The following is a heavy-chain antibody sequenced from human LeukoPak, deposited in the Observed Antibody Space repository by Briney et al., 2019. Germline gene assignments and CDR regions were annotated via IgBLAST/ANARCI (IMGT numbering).Heavy chain of an antibody. V-gene: IGHV3-23*01. J-gene: IGHJ4*02. CDR3: AKVRRDSSGWYYFDY. D-gene: IGHD6-19*01. CDR2: ISGSGGST. CDR1: GFTFSSYA. Sequence: GGSLRLSCAASGFTFSSYAMSWVRQAPGKGLDWVSGISGSGGSTYYADSVKGRFTISRDNSKNTLYLQMNSLRAEDTAVYYCAKVRRDSSGWYYFDYWGQGTLVTVSS.